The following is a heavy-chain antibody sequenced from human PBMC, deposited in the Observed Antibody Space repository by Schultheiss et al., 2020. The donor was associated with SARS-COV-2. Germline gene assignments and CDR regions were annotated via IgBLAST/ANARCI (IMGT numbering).Heavy chain of an antibody. CDR2: ISGSGGST. CDR3: ARDNSPIPFYYDSSGYFYSRANAFDI. Sequence: GGSLRLSCAASGFTFSSYSMNWVRQAPGKGLEWVSAISGSGGSTYYADSVKGRFTISRDNSKNTLYLQMNSLRAEDTAVYYCARDNSPIPFYYDSSGYFYSRANAFDIWGQGTMVTVSS. J-gene: IGHJ3*02. CDR1: GFTFSSYS. V-gene: IGHV3-23*01. D-gene: IGHD3-22*01.